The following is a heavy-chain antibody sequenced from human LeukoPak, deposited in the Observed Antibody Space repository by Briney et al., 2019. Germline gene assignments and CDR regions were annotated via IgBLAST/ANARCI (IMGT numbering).Heavy chain of an antibody. CDR3: ARGRGWYGDSYFDY. J-gene: IGHJ4*02. CDR2: INHSGGT. CDR1: GGSFSGYY. Sequence: SETLSLTCAVYGGSFSGYYWSWIRQPPGKGLEWIGEINHSGGTNYNPSLKSRVTISVDTSKNQFSLKLSSVAAADTAVYYCARGRGWYGDSYFDYWGQGTLVTVSS. D-gene: IGHD4-17*01. V-gene: IGHV4-34*01.